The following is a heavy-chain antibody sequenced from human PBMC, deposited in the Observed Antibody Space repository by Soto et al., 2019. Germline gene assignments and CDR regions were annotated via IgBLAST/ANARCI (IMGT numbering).Heavy chain of an antibody. CDR2: IYSSGST. CDR3: ARDRTGNYFYYRGMDV. CDR1: GGSIRTNY. D-gene: IGHD3-9*01. V-gene: IGHV4-4*07. J-gene: IGHJ6*02. Sequence: SETLSLTCTVSGGSIRTNYWSWIRQPAGKGLEWIGHIYSSGSTNYNPSLKSRVTMSVDTSKNQFSLKLSSVTAADTAVYYCARDRTGNYFYYRGMDVWGQGTTVTVSS.